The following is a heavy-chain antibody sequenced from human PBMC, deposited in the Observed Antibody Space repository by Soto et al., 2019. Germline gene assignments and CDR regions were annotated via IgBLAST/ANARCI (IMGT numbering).Heavy chain of an antibody. V-gene: IGHV3-23*01. J-gene: IGHJ4*02. CDR1: GFTFSSYA. D-gene: IGHD3-10*01. CDR3: ARARRVLWFGHLDY. Sequence: HPGGSLRLSCAASGFTFSSYAMSWVRQAPGKGLEWVSAISGSGGSTYYADSVKGRFTISRDNSKNTLYLQMNSLRAEDTAVYYCARARRVLWFGHLDYWGQGTLVTVSS. CDR2: ISGSGGST.